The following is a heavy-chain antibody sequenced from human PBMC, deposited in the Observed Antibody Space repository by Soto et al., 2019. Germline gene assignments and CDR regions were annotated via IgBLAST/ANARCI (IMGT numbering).Heavy chain of an antibody. D-gene: IGHD5-12*01. CDR2: IYYSGST. CDR1: GGSISSYY. CDR3: ARVVVATSAWVELDYYYMDV. Sequence: SETLSLTCTVSGGSISSYYWSWIRQPPGKGLEWIGYIYYSGSTNYNPSLKSRVTISVDTSKNQFSLKLSSVTAADTAVYYCARVVVATSAWVELDYYYMDVWGKGTTVTVSS. V-gene: IGHV4-59*01. J-gene: IGHJ6*03.